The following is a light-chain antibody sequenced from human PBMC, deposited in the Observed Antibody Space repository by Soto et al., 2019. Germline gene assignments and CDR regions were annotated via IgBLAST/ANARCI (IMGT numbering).Light chain of an antibody. CDR1: NSNIGAGYD. Sequence: QSVLTQPPSVSGAPGQRVTISRTGSNSNIGAGYDVHWYQQLPGTAPKLLIYGNSNRPSGVPDRFSGSKSGTSGSLAITGLQPEDEADYYCPSYDSRLSVRVFGGGTKLTVL. CDR3: PSYDSRLSVRV. V-gene: IGLV1-40*01. CDR2: GNS. J-gene: IGLJ3*02.